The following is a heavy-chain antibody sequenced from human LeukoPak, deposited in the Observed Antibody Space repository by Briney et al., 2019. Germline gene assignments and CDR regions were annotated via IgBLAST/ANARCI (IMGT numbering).Heavy chain of an antibody. D-gene: IGHD3-10*02. CDR3: AELGITMIGGV. CDR2: IDSRSSTI. J-gene: IGHJ6*04. CDR1: GSSFSRYE. V-gene: IGHV3-48*03. Sequence: PGGSLRLSCATSGSSFSRYEMNWVRQAPGKGLEWVAYIDSRSSTIYYADSMKGRFTISRDNAKHSLYLQMNSLRAEDTAVYYCAELGITMIGGVWGKGTTVTISS.